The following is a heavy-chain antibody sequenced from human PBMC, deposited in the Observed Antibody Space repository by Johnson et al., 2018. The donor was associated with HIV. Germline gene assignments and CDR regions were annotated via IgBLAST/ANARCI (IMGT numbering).Heavy chain of an antibody. CDR3: ARGGRYRFLEWSISDAFDI. V-gene: IGHV3-7*02. J-gene: IGHJ3*02. D-gene: IGHD3-3*01. Sequence: VQLVESGGGLIQPGGSLRLSCAASGFTFSSYWMSWVRQAPGKGLEWVANIKQDGSEKYYVDSVKGRFTIPRDNAKNSLYLQMNSLRAEDTAVYYCARGGRYRFLEWSISDAFDIWGQGTMVTVSS. CDR2: IKQDGSEK. CDR1: GFTFSSYW.